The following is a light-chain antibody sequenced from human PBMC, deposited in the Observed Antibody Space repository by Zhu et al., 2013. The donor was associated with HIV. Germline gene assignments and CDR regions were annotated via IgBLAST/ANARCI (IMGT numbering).Light chain of an antibody. CDR2: DAS. CDR3: QHVNNNAA. J-gene: IGKJ3*01. Sequence: AIEMAQSPSSLSASVGDRVTITCRASQDIKNKVAWYQQLPGTAPKLLISDASILESGVPSRFSGSGSGTEFSLTISSLQPEDFATYYCQHVNNNAAFGPGTKVDV. CDR1: QDIKNK. V-gene: IGKV1D-13*01.